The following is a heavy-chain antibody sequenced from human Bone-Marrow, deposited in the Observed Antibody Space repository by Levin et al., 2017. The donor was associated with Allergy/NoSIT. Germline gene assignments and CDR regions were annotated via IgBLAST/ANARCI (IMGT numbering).Heavy chain of an antibody. V-gene: IGHV3-9*01. CDR1: GFTFEDYA. Sequence: GGSLRLSCTASGFTFEDYAMHWVRQTPGKGLEWVSGMNWNSGSLAYVDYVKGRFTISRDNAKKSLFLQMDRLRSDDTAFYFCAKDTSGGSGESCDAFNLWGQGTMVVVSS. D-gene: IGHD2-15*01. CDR2: MNWNSGSL. CDR3: AKDTSGGSGESCDAFNL. J-gene: IGHJ3*01.